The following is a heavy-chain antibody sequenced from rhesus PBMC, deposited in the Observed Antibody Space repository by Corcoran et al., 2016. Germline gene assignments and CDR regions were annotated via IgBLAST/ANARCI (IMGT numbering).Heavy chain of an antibody. CDR1: GFTFSDYY. CDR3: TSGVGPEYFEF. Sequence: EVQLVESGGGLAKPGGSLRLSCAASGFTFSDYYMSWVRQARGKGLELVSSISSASSYIYYADSVKGRYTISRDTAKNSRSLQMNRLKTEDTAVYYGTSGVGPEYFEFWGQGALVTVSS. CDR2: ISSASSYI. D-gene: IGHD2-15*01. V-gene: IGHV3S4*01. J-gene: IGHJ1*01.